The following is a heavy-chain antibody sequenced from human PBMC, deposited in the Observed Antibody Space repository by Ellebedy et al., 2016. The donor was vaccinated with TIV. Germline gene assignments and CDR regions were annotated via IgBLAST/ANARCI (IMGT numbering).Heavy chain of an antibody. CDR2: TFYRSKWYN. Sequence: SQTLSLTXXISGDSVSSNNAAWNWVRQSPSRGLEWLGRTFYRSKWYNDYAVSVKSRVTINTDTSKNQFSLQLNSVTPEDTAVYYCAREPAMIRGVVNVIDYWGQGTLVTVSS. CDR3: AREPAMIRGVVNVIDY. V-gene: IGHV6-1*01. D-gene: IGHD3-10*01. CDR1: GDSVSSNNAA. J-gene: IGHJ4*02.